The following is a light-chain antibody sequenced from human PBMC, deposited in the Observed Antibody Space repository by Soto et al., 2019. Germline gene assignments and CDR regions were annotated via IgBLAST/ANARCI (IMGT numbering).Light chain of an antibody. Sequence: EIVLTQSPGTLSLSPGEKATLSCRASQSVRTYLAWYQQKPGQAPRLLIYDASARIPGIPDRFSGVGSGTDFTLTISRLDPEDFAVYYCQQYSNSPRTFGQGTKVEI. J-gene: IGKJ1*01. V-gene: IGKV3-20*01. CDR3: QQYSNSPRT. CDR1: QSVRTY. CDR2: DAS.